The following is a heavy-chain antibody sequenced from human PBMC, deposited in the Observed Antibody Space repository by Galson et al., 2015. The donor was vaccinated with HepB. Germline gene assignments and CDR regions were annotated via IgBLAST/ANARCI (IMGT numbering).Heavy chain of an antibody. CDR3: AKDQEEGISNQIAVAGTLDY. CDR1: GFTFSSYG. J-gene: IGHJ4*02. D-gene: IGHD6-19*01. V-gene: IGHV3-30*02. CDR2: IRYDGSNK. Sequence: SLRLSCAASGFTFSSYGMHWVRQAPGKGLEWVAFIRYDGSNKYYADSVKGRFTISRDNSKNTLYLQMNSLRAEDTAVYYCAKDQEEGISNQIAVAGTLDYWGQGTLVTVSS.